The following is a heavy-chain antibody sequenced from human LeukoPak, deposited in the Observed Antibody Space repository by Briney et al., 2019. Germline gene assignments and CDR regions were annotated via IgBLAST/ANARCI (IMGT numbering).Heavy chain of an antibody. Sequence: GGSLRLSCAASGFTFSNAWISWVRQAPGKGLEWVGRIKSKTDGGTTDYAAPVKGRFTIPRDDSKNTLYLQMNRLKTEDTAVYYCTTEGRYSSSSFDYWGQGTLVTVSS. CDR1: GFTFSNAW. CDR3: TTEGRYSSSSFDY. V-gene: IGHV3-15*01. CDR2: IKSKTDGGTT. J-gene: IGHJ4*02. D-gene: IGHD6-6*01.